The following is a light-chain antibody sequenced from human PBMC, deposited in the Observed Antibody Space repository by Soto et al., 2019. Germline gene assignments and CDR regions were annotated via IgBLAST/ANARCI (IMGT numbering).Light chain of an antibody. Sequence: DIQMTQSPSSLSASVGDRVTITCQTSQTIHTSLNWYQQKPGRAPKLLIYGATNLQSGVPFRFSGGGSGTDFTLTISSLEPEDFATYYCQESFSPLWGTCGQGTKVEIK. J-gene: IGKJ1*01. V-gene: IGKV1-39*01. CDR1: QTIHTS. CDR3: QESFSPLWGT. CDR2: GAT.